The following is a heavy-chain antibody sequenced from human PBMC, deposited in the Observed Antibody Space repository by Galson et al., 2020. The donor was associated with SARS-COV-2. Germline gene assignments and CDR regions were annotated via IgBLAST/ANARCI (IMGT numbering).Heavy chain of an antibody. J-gene: IGHJ5*02. D-gene: IGHD2-2*01. CDR1: GFTFSSYA. V-gene: IGHV3-23*01. CDR2: ITTSGTSK. Sequence: TGGSLRLSCTASGFTFSSYAMSWVRQAPGKGLEWVSPITTSGTSKYYADSVKGRFTISRDNSKNTLYLQMNSLRAEDTAVYYCSKARVPAAVVWCDPWGQGTLVIVSS. CDR3: SKARVPAAVVWCDP.